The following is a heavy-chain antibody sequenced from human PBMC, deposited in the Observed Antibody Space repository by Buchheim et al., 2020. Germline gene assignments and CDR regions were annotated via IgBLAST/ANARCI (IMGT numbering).Heavy chain of an antibody. V-gene: IGHV4-39*01. CDR1: GDSIGSSTYY. J-gene: IGHJ1*01. CDR3: ASSYWNLYFQH. Sequence: QLQLQESGPGLVKPSETLSLNCTVSGDSIGSSTYYWGWIRQPPGKGLEWVGSIYYTGKTFYNPSLNSRVTISVDTSKNQFSLRLDSVTASDTAVYYCASSYWNLYFQHWGQGTL. CDR2: IYYTGKT. D-gene: IGHD1-7*01.